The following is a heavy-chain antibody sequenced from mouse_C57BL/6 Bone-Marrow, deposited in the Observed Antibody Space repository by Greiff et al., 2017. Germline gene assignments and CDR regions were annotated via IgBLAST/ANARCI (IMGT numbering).Heavy chain of an antibody. J-gene: IGHJ4*01. V-gene: IGHV1-61*01. CDR3: AREFRAMDY. CDR2: ILPSNGRT. CDR1: GYTFTSYW. Sequence: QVQLQQPGAELVRPGSSVKLSCKASGYTFTSYWMEWVKQRPGQGLEWIGDILPSNGRTHYNQKFKGKATLTADKSSSTAYMQLSSLTSEDSAVYYCAREFRAMDYWGQGTSVTGSS.